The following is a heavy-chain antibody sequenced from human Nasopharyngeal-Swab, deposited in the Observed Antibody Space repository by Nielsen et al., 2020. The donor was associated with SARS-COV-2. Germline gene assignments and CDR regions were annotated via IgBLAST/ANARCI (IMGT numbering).Heavy chain of an antibody. CDR2: IYPGYSHT. J-gene: IGHJ6*02. Sequence: KIPLKSFGCNFASSWIGWVPHMPGRGLEGMGIIYPGYSHTRYSPSVQGQVTISVHKPINTAFLHASSLKASDIATYYCARSGTYYGMDVWGQGTTVIVSS. D-gene: IGHD1-26*01. V-gene: IGHV5-51*04. CDR1: GCNFASSW. CDR3: ARSGTYYGMDV.